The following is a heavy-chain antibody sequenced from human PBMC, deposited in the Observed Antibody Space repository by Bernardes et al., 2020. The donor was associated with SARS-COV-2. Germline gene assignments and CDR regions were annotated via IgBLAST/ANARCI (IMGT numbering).Heavy chain of an antibody. Sequence: SETLSLTCAVYGGSFSNYYWNWIRQPPGKGLEWIGEINHSGSTNYNPSLKSRVTISVDTSTNQFSLRLSSVTAADTAVYYCARGPNCAVSSTICYMSGGAWFDPWGQGTLVTVSS. CDR2: INHSGST. J-gene: IGHJ5*02. V-gene: IGHV4-34*01. CDR1: GGSFSNYY. CDR3: ARGPNCAVSSTICYMSGGAWFDP. D-gene: IGHD2-2*02.